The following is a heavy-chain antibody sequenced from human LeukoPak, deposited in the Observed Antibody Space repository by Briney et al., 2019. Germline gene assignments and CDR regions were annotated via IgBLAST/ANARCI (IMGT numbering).Heavy chain of an antibody. CDR2: IWYDGSNK. Sequence: GGSLRLSCAASGFTFSSYGMHWVRQAPGKGLEWVAVIWYDGSNKYYADSVKGRFTISRDNSKNTLYLQMNSLRAEDTAVYYCARDRGYGGNRFDYWGQETLVTVSS. J-gene: IGHJ4*02. CDR3: ARDRGYGGNRFDY. D-gene: IGHD4-23*01. V-gene: IGHV3-33*01. CDR1: GFTFSSYG.